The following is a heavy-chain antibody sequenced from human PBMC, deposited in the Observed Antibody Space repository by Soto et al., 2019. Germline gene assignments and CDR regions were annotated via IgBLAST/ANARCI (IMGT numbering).Heavy chain of an antibody. Sequence: SETLSLTCTVSGGSISSSSYYWGWIRQPPGKGLEWIGSIYYSGSTYYNPSLKSRVTISVDTSKNQFSLKLSSVTAADTAVYYCAKQVRITIFGVVAYYYYYGMDVWGQGTTVTVSS. CDR1: GGSISSSSYY. D-gene: IGHD3-3*01. V-gene: IGHV4-39*01. CDR3: AKQVRITIFGVVAYYYYYGMDV. J-gene: IGHJ6*02. CDR2: IYYSGST.